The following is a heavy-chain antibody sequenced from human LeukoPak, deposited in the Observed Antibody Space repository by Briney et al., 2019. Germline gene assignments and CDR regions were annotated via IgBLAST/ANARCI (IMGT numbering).Heavy chain of an antibody. J-gene: IGHJ4*02. Sequence: SETLSLTCTVSGGSTSSSNYYWGWIRQPPGKGLEWIGGIHYSGNTYYNPSLKSRVTISVDTSKNQFSLKLSSVTAADTAVYYCARLGAGPIYYDFWSGYSSFSFDYWGQGTLVTVSS. CDR2: IHYSGNT. CDR3: ARLGAGPIYYDFWSGYSSFSFDY. D-gene: IGHD3-3*01. CDR1: GGSTSSSNYY. V-gene: IGHV4-39*01.